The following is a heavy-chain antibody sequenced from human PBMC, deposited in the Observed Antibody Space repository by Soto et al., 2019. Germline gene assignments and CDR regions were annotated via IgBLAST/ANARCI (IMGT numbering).Heavy chain of an antibody. D-gene: IGHD3-22*01. Sequence: GGSLRLSCAASGFTFSNYWMHWVRQAPGEGLVWVSRISSDGIVTIYADSVRGRFTISRDNAENTLYLQMNSLRGEDAAVYYCVRDVSSGSSFWGQGTLVTVSS. V-gene: IGHV3-74*01. CDR1: GFTFSNYW. CDR2: ISSDGIVT. CDR3: VRDVSSGSSF. J-gene: IGHJ4*02.